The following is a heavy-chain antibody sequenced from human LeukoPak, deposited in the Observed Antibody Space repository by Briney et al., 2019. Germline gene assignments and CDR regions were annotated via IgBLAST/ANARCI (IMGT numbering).Heavy chain of an antibody. V-gene: IGHV4-34*01. D-gene: IGHD2-8*01. CDR3: ARGNVLMLYATLDS. Sequence: GSLRLSCAASGFTFSSYWMHWVRHPPGKRPEWIGEVNHSGGTNYNPSLKSRVTISVDTSRTQFSLKMNSVTAADTAVYYCARGNVLMLYATLDSWGPGTLVTVSS. CDR2: VNHSGGT. J-gene: IGHJ4*02. CDR1: GFTFSSYW.